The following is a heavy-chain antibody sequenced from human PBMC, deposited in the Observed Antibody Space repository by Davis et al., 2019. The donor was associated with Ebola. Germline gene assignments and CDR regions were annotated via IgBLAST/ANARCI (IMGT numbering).Heavy chain of an antibody. V-gene: IGHV4-34*01. CDR1: GGSISSYY. CDR3: ARSRADVVVVAATVLYYYYGMDV. CDR2: INHSGST. D-gene: IGHD2-15*01. J-gene: IGHJ6*04. Sequence: GSLRLSCTVSGGSISSYYWSWIRQPPGKGLEWIGEINHSGSTNYNPSLKSRVTISVDTSKNQFSLKLSSVTAADTAVYYCARSRADVVVVAATVLYYYYGMDVWGKGTTVTVSS.